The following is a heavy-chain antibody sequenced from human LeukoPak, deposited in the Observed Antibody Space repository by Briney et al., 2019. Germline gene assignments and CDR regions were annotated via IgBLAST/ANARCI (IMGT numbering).Heavy chain of an antibody. D-gene: IGHD3-16*01. CDR1: GASISPDY. V-gene: IGHV4-59*12. CDR3: ARDSVWYLDY. Sequence: PSETLSLTCTVSGASISPDYWSWIRQPPGKGLEWIGYIYHSGSTNYNPSLKSRVTISVDTSKNQFSLKLSSVTAADTAVYYCARDSVWYLDYWGQGTLVTVSS. J-gene: IGHJ4*02. CDR2: IYHSGST.